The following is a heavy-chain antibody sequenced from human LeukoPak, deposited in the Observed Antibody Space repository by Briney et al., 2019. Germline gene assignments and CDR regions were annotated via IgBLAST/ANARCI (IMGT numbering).Heavy chain of an antibody. CDR1: GGSITSRSYY. V-gene: IGHV4-39*01. D-gene: IGHD3-22*01. CDR2: IDYSGGT. J-gene: IGHJ4*02. Sequence: PSETLSLTCSVSGGSITSRSYYWSWIRQPPGKGLEWIGNIDYSGGTYYNPSLQSRVTISVDTSKTHFSLKLTSVTAADTAVYYCASHHDSRGYGLAYWGQGTLVTVSS. CDR3: ASHHDSRGYGLAY.